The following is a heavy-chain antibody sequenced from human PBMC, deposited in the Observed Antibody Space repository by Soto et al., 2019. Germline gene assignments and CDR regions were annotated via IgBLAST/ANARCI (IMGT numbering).Heavy chain of an antibody. D-gene: IGHD3-22*01. Sequence: GGSLRLSCAASGFTFSSYAMHWVRQAPGKGLEWVAVISYDGSNKYYADSVKGRFTISRDNSKNTLYLQMNSLRAEDTAVYYCARVKYYYDSSGPFDYWGQGTLVTVSS. CDR3: ARVKYYYDSSGPFDY. CDR2: ISYDGSNK. CDR1: GFTFSSYA. V-gene: IGHV3-30-3*01. J-gene: IGHJ4*02.